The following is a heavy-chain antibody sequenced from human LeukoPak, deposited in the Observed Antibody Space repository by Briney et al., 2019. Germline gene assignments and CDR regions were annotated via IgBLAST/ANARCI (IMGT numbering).Heavy chain of an antibody. Sequence: GGSLRLSCAGSGFTFSSYSMNWVRQAPGKGLEWVSSISSSSSYIYYADSVKGRFTISRGNAKNSLYLQMNSLRAEDTAVYYCAREGSWYRTDYYYYYMDVWGKGTTVTVSS. CDR1: GFTFSSYS. CDR2: ISSSSSYI. CDR3: AREGSWYRTDYYYYYMDV. J-gene: IGHJ6*03. V-gene: IGHV3-21*01. D-gene: IGHD6-13*01.